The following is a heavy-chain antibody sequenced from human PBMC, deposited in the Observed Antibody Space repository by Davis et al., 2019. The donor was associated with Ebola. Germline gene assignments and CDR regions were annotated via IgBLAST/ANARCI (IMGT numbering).Heavy chain of an antibody. Sequence: GESLKISCAASGFTFSTYDMHWVRQAPGKGLEWVAGILHDGSNKYYADSVKGRFTISRDNSKNTLYLQMNGLRVEDTAIYYCAKDTSNIWFDIWGQGTMVTVSS. D-gene: IGHD1-26*01. CDR3: AKDTSNIWFDI. CDR2: ILHDGSNK. J-gene: IGHJ3*02. CDR1: GFTFSTYD. V-gene: IGHV3-30*18.